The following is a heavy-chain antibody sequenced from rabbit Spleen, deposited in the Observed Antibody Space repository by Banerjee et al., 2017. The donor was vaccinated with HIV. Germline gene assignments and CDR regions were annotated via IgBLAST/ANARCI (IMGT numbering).Heavy chain of an antibody. Sequence: QEQLVESGGGLVQPEGSLTLTCKASGVSFSDKEGMCWVRQAPEKGLEWIGCINTVTGKPVSATWAKGRFTCSKTSSTTVTLQMTSLTAADTATYFCASDLTGVIGWNFGWWGPGTLVTV. V-gene: IGHV1S45*01. D-gene: IGHD4-1*01. CDR1: GVSFSDKEG. CDR2: INTVTGKP. CDR3: ASDLTGVIGWNFGW. J-gene: IGHJ4*01.